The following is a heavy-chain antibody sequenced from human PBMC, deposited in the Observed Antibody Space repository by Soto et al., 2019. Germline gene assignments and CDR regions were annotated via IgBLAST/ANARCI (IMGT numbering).Heavy chain of an antibody. CDR1: GLTFSSYA. J-gene: IGHJ6*02. Sequence: PGGSLRLSCAASGLTFSSYAMSWVRQAPGKGLEWVSAISGSGGSTYYADSVKGRFTISRDNSKNTLYLQMNSLRAEDTAVYYCAKSDRAGIMVRGVIHYYYGMDVWGQGTTVTGSS. D-gene: IGHD3-10*01. CDR3: AKSDRAGIMVRGVIHYYYGMDV. CDR2: ISGSGGST. V-gene: IGHV3-23*01.